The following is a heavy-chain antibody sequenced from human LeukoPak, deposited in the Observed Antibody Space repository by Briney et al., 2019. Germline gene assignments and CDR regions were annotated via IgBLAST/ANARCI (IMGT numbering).Heavy chain of an antibody. CDR3: ARDWVSESGYDFDY. CDR1: GFTFSSYS. V-gene: IGHV3-48*04. D-gene: IGHD5-12*01. J-gene: IGHJ4*02. CDR2: ISSSSSTI. Sequence: GSLRLSCAASGFTFSSYSMNWVRQAPGKGLEWVSYISSSSSTIYYADSVKGRFTISRDNAKNSLYLQMNSLRAEDTAVYYCARDWVSESGYDFDYWGQGTLVTVSS.